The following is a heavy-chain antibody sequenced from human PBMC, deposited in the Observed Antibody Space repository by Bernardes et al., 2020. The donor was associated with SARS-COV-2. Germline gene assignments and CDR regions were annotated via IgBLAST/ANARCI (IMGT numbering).Heavy chain of an antibody. CDR2: SSSGSSHI. CDR3: ARAMGAGNGYDGLQLYYYGMDV. CDR1: GFNFNRQG. J-gene: IGHJ6*02. D-gene: IGHD3-16*01. Sequence: GGSLRLSCAASGFNFNRQGMNWVRQAPGKGLEWVSSSSSGSSHIFYADSVKGRFTVSRDNARNSLYLQMNSLRAEDTAVYYCARAMGAGNGYDGLQLYYYGMDVWGQGTAVTVSS. V-gene: IGHV3-21*01.